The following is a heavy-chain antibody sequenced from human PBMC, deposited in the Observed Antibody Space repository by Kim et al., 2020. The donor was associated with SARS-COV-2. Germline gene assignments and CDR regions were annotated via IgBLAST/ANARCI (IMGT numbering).Heavy chain of an antibody. D-gene: IGHD4-17*01. V-gene: IGHV3-23*01. Sequence: GGSLRLSCAASGFTFSSYAMSWVRQAPGKGLEWVSAISGSGGSTYYADSVKGRFTISRDNSKNTLYLQMNSLRAADTAVYYCAEAPRMGDYGDYVIPYYFDYWGQGTLFTVSS. CDR3: AEAPRMGDYGDYVIPYYFDY. J-gene: IGHJ4*02. CDR1: GFTFSSYA. CDR2: ISGSGGST.